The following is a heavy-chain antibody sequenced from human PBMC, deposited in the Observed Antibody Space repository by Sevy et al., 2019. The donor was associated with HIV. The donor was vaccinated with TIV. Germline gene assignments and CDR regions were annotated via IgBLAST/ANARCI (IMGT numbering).Heavy chain of an antibody. CDR2: IYYSGST. J-gene: IGHJ4*02. Sequence: SETLSLTCTVSGGSISSYYWSWIRQPPGKGLEWIGYIYYSGSTNYNPSLKSRVTISVDTSKNQLSLKLSSVTAADTAVYYCARGSLTAARTFDYWGQGTLVTVSS. CDR3: ARGSLTAARTFDY. D-gene: IGHD6-6*01. V-gene: IGHV4-59*01. CDR1: GGSISSYY.